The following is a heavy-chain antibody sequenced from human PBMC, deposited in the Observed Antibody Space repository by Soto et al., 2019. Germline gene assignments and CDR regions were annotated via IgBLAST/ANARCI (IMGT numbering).Heavy chain of an antibody. CDR1: GFTFSSYA. J-gene: IGHJ4*02. CDR2: ISYDGSNK. Sequence: QVQLVESGGGVVQPGRSLRLSCAASGFTFSSYAMHWVRQAPGKGLEWVAVISYDGSNKYYADSVKGRFTISRDNSKNTLYLQMNSLRAEDTAVDYCARDYEGDYFDYWGQGTLVTVSS. V-gene: IGHV3-30-3*01. D-gene: IGHD3-16*01. CDR3: ARDYEGDYFDY.